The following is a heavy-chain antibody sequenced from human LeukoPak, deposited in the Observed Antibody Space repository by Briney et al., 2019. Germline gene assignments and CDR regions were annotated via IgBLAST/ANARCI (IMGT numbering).Heavy chain of an antibody. D-gene: IGHD6-13*01. Sequence: GGSLRLSCAASGFTFSSYAMHWVRQAPGKGLEWVAVISYDGSNKYYADSVKGRFTISRDNSKNTLYLQMNSLRAEDTAVYYCASAGEYYYYYMDVWGKGTTVTVSS. CDR1: GFTFSSYA. CDR3: ASAGEYYYYYMDV. CDR2: ISYDGSNK. J-gene: IGHJ6*03. V-gene: IGHV3-30*04.